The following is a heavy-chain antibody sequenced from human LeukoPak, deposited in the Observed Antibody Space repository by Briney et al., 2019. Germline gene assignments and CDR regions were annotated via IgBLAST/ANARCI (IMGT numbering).Heavy chain of an antibody. D-gene: IGHD6-19*01. J-gene: IGHJ4*02. CDR1: GGSLSSYY. Sequence: SETLSLTCTVSGGSLSSYYWSWMRQSPGKGLEWIGYIYYSGSTNYNPSLKSRVTISVDTSKNQFSLKLSSVTAADMAVYYCARGEWLENWGQGTLVTVSS. CDR2: IYYSGST. V-gene: IGHV4-59*01. CDR3: ARGEWLEN.